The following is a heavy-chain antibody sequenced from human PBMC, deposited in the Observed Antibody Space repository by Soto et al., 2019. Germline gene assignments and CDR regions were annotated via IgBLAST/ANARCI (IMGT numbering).Heavy chain of an antibody. CDR2: IWYDGSNK. V-gene: IGHV3-33*01. J-gene: IGHJ5*02. CDR3: ARDLGNLVVPAAISGWFAP. D-gene: IGHD2-2*02. CDR1: GFTFSSYG. Sequence: QVQLVESGGGVVQPGRSLRLSCAASGFTFSSYGMHWVRQAPGKGLEWVAVIWYDGSNKYYADSVKGRFTISRDNSKNTLYLQMNSLRAEDTAVYYCARDLGNLVVPAAISGWFAPWGQGTLVTVSS.